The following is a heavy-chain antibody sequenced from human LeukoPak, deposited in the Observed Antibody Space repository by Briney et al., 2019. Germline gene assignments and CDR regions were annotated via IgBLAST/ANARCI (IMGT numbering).Heavy chain of an antibody. CDR2: IKQDGSEK. Sequence: GGSLRLSCAASGFTFSSYGMSWVRQAPGKGLEWVANIKQDGSEKYYVDSVKGRFTISRDNAKNSLYLQMNSLRAEDTAVYYCAREGMVAHFDYWGQGTLVTVSS. CDR1: GFTFSSYG. CDR3: AREGMVAHFDY. D-gene: IGHD2-15*01. V-gene: IGHV3-7*01. J-gene: IGHJ4*02.